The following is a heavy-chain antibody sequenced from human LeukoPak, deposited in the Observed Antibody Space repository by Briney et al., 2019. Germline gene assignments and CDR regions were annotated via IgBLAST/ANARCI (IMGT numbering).Heavy chain of an antibody. CDR3: ARPGYSGSLEY. D-gene: IGHD1-26*01. CDR2: IYPGDSDT. CDR1: GYRFTSQW. Sequence: GESLKISCKGSGYRFTSQWIGWVRQLPGKGLEWMGIIYPGDSDTRYSPSFQGQVSISADKSISTAYLQWSSLKASDTAMYYCARPGYSGSLEYWGQGTLVTVSS. V-gene: IGHV5-51*01. J-gene: IGHJ4*02.